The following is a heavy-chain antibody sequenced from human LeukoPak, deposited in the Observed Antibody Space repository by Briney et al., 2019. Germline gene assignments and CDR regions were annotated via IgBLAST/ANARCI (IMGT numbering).Heavy chain of an antibody. CDR1: GFSFSSYW. V-gene: IGHV3-7*01. CDR3: ARLVTTRFDY. D-gene: IGHD2-21*02. CDR2: IKQEGSEK. Sequence: PGGSLRLSCAASGFSFSSYWMTWVRQAPGKGLEWVANIKQEGSEKYYVDSVKGRFTISRDNAKNSLYLQMNNLRAEDTAVYYCARLVTTRFDYWGQGTLVTVSS. J-gene: IGHJ4*02.